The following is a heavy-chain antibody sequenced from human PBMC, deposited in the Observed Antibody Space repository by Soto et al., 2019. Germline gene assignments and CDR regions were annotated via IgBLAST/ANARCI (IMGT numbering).Heavy chain of an antibody. CDR1: GFTFSSYA. Sequence: GGSLRLSCAASGFTFSSYAMHWVRQAPGKGLEWVAVISYDGSNKYYADSVKGRFTISRDNSKNTLYLQMNSLRAEDTAVYYCARGGVVVPAAWRSGYSGMAVWGQGTTVTVSS. D-gene: IGHD2-2*01. V-gene: IGHV3-30-3*01. J-gene: IGHJ6*02. CDR3: ARGGVVVPAAWRSGYSGMAV. CDR2: ISYDGSNK.